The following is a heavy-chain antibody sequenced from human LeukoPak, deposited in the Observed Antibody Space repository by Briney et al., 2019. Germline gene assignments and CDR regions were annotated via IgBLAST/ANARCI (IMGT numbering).Heavy chain of an antibody. CDR3: ARSFRGYYCYYMDV. D-gene: IGHD3-10*01. CDR2: IISSGSTI. CDR1: GFTFSDNF. J-gene: IGHJ6*03. Sequence: GGSLRLSCAASGFTFSDNFMSWLRQAPGKGVEWVSYIISSGSTIYYADSLKGRFTVSRDNAKNSLYLQMNSLRAEDTAVYYCARSFRGYYCYYMDVWGKGTTVTVSS. V-gene: IGHV3-11*01.